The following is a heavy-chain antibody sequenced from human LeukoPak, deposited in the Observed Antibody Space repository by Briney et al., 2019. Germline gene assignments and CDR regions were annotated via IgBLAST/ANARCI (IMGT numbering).Heavy chain of an antibody. CDR2: INWNGGST. D-gene: IGHD3-3*01. CDR3: ARARWSYYDFWSGYSNKYYFDY. CDR1: GFTFDDYG. J-gene: IGHJ4*02. V-gene: IGHV3-20*04. Sequence: RPGGSLRLSCAASGFTFDDYGMSWVRQAPGKGPEWVSGINWNGGSTGYADSVKGRFTISRDNAKNSLYLQMNSLRAEDTALYYCARARWSYYDFWSGYSNKYYFDYWGQGTLVTVSS.